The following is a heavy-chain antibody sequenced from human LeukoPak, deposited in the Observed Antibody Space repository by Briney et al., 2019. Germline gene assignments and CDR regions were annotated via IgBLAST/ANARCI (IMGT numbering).Heavy chain of an antibody. J-gene: IGHJ3*01. Sequence: SETLSLTCTVSGGSIISGTYSWSWIRQPPGKGLEWIGDIYHSGSSYYTPSLQSRVTILIDRSKNQFSLSLRSMTAADTAVYYCARTTTIFGVVISDAFDVWGQGTMVTVS. D-gene: IGHD3-3*01. V-gene: IGHV4-30-2*01. CDR3: ARTTTIFGVVISDAFDV. CDR1: GGSIISGTYS. CDR2: IYHSGSS.